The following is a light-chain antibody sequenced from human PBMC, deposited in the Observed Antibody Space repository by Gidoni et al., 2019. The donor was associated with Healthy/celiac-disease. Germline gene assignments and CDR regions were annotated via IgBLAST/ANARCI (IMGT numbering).Light chain of an antibody. Sequence: QSVLTQPPSVSGAPGPRVTISCTGISSNLGSGYVVHWYQQLPGTAPKLLIYGNSKRPTGVPDRFSGSKSGTSASLAITGLQAEDEADYDCQAYDSSLRRVFGGGTKLTVL. V-gene: IGLV1-40*01. CDR3: QAYDSSLRRV. CDR1: SSNLGSGYV. CDR2: GNS. J-gene: IGLJ3*02.